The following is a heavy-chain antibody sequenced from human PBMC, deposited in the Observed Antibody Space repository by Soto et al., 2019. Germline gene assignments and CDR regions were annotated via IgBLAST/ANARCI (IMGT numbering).Heavy chain of an antibody. CDR2: IYYSGST. CDR3: ASLPAAAGSHFDY. Sequence: PSETLSLTCTVSGGSISSDGYYWSWIRQHPGKGLEWIGYIYYSGSTYYNPSLKSRVTISVDTSKNQFSLKLSSVTAADTAVYYCASLPAAAGSHFDYWGQGTLVTVSS. CDR1: GGSISSDGYY. V-gene: IGHV4-31*03. J-gene: IGHJ4*02. D-gene: IGHD6-13*01.